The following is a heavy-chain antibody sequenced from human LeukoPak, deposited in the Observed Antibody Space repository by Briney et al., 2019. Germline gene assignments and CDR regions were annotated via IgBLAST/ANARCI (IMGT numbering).Heavy chain of an antibody. CDR1: GFTFSSYA. J-gene: IGHJ4*02. D-gene: IGHD1-26*01. CDR3: AKSGSRSFDY. CDR2: ITGSGGRT. Sequence: GGSLRLSCAASGFTFSSYAMSWVRQAPGKGLEWVSAITGSGGRTYYADSVKGRFTISRDNSKNTLYLQMNSLRAEDTAVYYCAKSGSRSFDYWGQGTLVTVSS. V-gene: IGHV3-23*01.